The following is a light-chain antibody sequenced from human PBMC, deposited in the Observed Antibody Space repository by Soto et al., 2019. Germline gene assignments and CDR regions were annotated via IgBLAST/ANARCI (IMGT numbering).Light chain of an antibody. J-gene: IGKJ2*01. CDR2: GAS. CDR3: QEYSASPPLHT. Sequence: EIVMTQSPATLSVSPGERATLSCRASQSVSSNLAWYQQKPGQAPRLLIYGASTRATGIPARFSGSGSGTEFTLTISIRQPEVFAVYYCQEYSASPPLHTFGQGPKLEVK. V-gene: IGKV3-15*01. CDR1: QSVSSN.